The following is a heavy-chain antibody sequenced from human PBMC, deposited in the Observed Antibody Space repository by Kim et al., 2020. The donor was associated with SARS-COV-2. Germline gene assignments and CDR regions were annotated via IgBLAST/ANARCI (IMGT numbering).Heavy chain of an antibody. D-gene: IGHD3-9*01. CDR3: ARGWSQRPSGFFDT. Sequence: GGSLRLSCAASGFTFRNYGMNWVRQAPGKRPEWVANIKEDGGEIYYLDSVRGRFTISRDNAGNSLYLQMNSLTAEDTAIYYCARGWSQRPSGFFDTWGQGTLVTVSS. CDR2: IKEDGGEI. V-gene: IGHV3-7*01. CDR1: GFTFRNYG. J-gene: IGHJ4*02.